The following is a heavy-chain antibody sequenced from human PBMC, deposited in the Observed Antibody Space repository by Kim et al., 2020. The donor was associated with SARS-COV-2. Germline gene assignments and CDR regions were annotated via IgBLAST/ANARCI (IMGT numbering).Heavy chain of an antibody. J-gene: IGHJ4*02. V-gene: IGHV4-39*02. CDR2: ST. D-gene: IGHD5-18*01. CDR3: ARGQDTAKTGY. Sequence: STSYIPSLQSRVTISIDTSKSHMSLRLTSVTAADTAVYFCARGQDTAKTGYWGQGTLVTVSS.